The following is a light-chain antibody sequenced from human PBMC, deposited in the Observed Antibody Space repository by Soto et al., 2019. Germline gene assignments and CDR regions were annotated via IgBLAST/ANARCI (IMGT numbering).Light chain of an antibody. CDR3: QHYKSYPWT. V-gene: IGKV1-5*03. J-gene: IGKJ1*01. CDR1: QSIDTA. CDR2: KAS. Sequence: DIQMTQSPSTLSASVGDRVTITCRASQSIDTALAWYQQKPGKAPNLLMYKASSLESGVPSRFSGSGSETEFTLTISSLQPDDFATYYCQHYKSYPWTFGQGTKVEIK.